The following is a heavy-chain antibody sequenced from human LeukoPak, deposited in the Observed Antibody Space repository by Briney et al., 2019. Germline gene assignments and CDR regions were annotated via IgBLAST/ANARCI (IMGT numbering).Heavy chain of an antibody. Sequence: PGGALGLSCAASGFPFNHYGMDWVRQAPGKGLGGVAFIRNDGSVIYYADSVKGRFTISRDNSKDTLYLQMNSLRDEDTAVYYCAKDQPTPYFDYWGQGSLVTVSS. V-gene: IGHV3-30*02. CDR3: AKDQPTPYFDY. CDR1: GFPFNHYG. D-gene: IGHD4-23*01. J-gene: IGHJ4*02. CDR2: IRNDGSVI.